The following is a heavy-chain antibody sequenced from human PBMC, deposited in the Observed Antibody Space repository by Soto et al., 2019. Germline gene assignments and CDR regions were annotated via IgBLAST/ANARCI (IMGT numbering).Heavy chain of an antibody. CDR3: ARVRYSTSSEFEH. CDR1: GFTFTDYA. D-gene: IGHD6-6*01. CDR2: LTSSGGST. J-gene: IGHJ4*02. Sequence: GGSLRLSCAASGFTFTDYAMSWVRQAPGKGLEWVSALTSSGGSTYYVDSVKGRFTISRDNSKNTLYLQMNSLRAEDTAVYYCARVRYSTSSEFEHWGQGTLVTVSS. V-gene: IGHV3-23*01.